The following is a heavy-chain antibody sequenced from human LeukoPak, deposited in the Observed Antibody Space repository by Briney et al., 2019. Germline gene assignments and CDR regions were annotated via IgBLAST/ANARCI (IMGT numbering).Heavy chain of an antibody. CDR3: ARGGFAPLDL. CDR1: GGSTSSSY. J-gene: IGHJ5*02. Sequence: SETLSLTCTVSGGSTSSSYWSWFRQPAGNGLEWIGRIHFSETTNNNPSLKSRVTLSLDTSKNRFSLNMTSVTAADMAVYYCARGGFAPLDLWGQGILVTVSS. D-gene: IGHD3-16*01. V-gene: IGHV4-4*07. CDR2: IHFSETT.